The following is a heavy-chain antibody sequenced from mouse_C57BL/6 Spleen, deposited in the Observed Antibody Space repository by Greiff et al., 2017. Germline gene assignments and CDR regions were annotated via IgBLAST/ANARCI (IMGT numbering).Heavy chain of an antibody. D-gene: IGHD4-1*01. Sequence: EVMLVESGGGLVQPGASLRLSCAASGFTFTAYYMSWVRQPPGKAPEWLALIRNKANGYPTEYTASVKGRFTISRDNSQNILYLQMNTLRAEDSAKYYCVKAVTSGTEAKGYWGQGTSVTVSS. V-gene: IGHV7-4*01. CDR2: IRNKANGYPT. CDR3: VKAVTSGTEAKGY. CDR1: GFTFTAYY. J-gene: IGHJ4*01.